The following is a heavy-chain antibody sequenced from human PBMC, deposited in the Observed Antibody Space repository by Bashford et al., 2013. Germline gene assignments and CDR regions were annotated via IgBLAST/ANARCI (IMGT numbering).Heavy chain of an antibody. Sequence: GGSLRLSCAASGFTFSSYAMHWVRQAPGKGLEWVAVISFDGSNKYYADSVKGRFTISRDNFKNTLYLQMNSLRAEDTAVYFCAREGYYYGSGNYYNGYFDYWGQGTLVTVSS. J-gene: IGHJ4*02. CDR1: GFTFSSYA. D-gene: IGHD3-10*01. CDR3: AREGYYYGSGNYYNGYFDY. V-gene: IGHV3-30-3*01. CDR2: ISFDGSNK.